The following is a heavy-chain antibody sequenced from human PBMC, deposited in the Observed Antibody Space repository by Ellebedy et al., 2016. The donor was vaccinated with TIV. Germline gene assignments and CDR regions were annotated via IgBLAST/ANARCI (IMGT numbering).Heavy chain of an antibody. CDR2: ISANGGTT. Sequence: GESLKISCAASGFTFSTYPMNWVRQAPGKGLEWVSIISANGGTTYYADSVKGRFTISRDNAKNTLYLQMNSLRAEDTAVYYCARAGSSGWEAYFDLWGRGTLVTVSS. CDR3: ARAGSSGWEAYFDL. V-gene: IGHV3-23*01. J-gene: IGHJ2*01. CDR1: GFTFSTYP. D-gene: IGHD6-19*01.